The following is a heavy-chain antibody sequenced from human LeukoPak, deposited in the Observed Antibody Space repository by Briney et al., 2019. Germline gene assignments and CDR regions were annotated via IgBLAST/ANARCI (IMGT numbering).Heavy chain of an antibody. D-gene: IGHD3-22*01. Sequence: GGSLRLSCAASGFTFSSYAMGWVRQAPGKGLEWVSAISGSGGSTYYADSVKGRFTISRDNSKNTLYLQMNSLRAEDTAVYYCAKYQYYDSSGYDGWGQGTLVTVSS. V-gene: IGHV3-23*01. CDR3: AKYQYYDSSGYDG. CDR2: ISGSGGST. CDR1: GFTFSSYA. J-gene: IGHJ4*02.